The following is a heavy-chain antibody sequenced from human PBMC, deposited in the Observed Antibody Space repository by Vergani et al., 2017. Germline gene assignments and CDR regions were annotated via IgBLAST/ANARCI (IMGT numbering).Heavy chain of an antibody. CDR2: IQFDGSNQ. CDR1: GFTLSNYD. D-gene: IGHD3-16*01. J-gene: IGHJ4*02. Sequence: QVQLVESGGGVVQRGGSLILSCATSGFTLSNYDMQWIRQGPGKGLEFVALIQFDGSNQYYADSVKGRFTLSRDFSKNTLYLQMNSLRTDDTATYYCAKHFRGWGIDYWGQGTQVIVSS. V-gene: IGHV3-30*02. CDR3: AKHFRGWGIDY.